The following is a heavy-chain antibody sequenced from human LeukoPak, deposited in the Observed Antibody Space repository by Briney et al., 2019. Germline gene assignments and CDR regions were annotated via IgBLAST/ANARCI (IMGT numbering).Heavy chain of an antibody. V-gene: IGHV1-46*01. D-gene: IGHD6-19*01. J-gene: IGHJ4*02. Sequence: ASVKLSCKASGYTFTGYYMHWVRQAPGQGLEWMGIINPSGGSTSYAQKFQGRVTMTRDMSTSTVYMELSSLRSEDTAVYYCARTEYSSGYGTSYFDYWGQGTLVTVSS. CDR1: GYTFTGYY. CDR3: ARTEYSSGYGTSYFDY. CDR2: INPSGGST.